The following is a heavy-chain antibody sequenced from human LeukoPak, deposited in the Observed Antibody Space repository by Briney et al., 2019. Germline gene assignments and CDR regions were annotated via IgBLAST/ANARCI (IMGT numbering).Heavy chain of an antibody. CDR3: LRMSSGGGFYDY. CDR2: VNPDGIIT. CDR1: GFNFSTYW. J-gene: IGHJ4*02. V-gene: IGHV3-74*01. D-gene: IGHD2-15*01. Sequence: PGGSLRPSCEASGFNFSTYWMNWVRQAPGRGLVWISRVNPDGIITTYADSVKGRFTISRDNAKNTLYLQMNSLRVEDAALYYCLRMSSGGGFYDYWGQGALVTVSS.